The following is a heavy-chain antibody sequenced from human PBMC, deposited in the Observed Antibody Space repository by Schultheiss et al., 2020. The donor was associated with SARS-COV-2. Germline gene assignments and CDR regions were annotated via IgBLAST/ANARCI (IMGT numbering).Heavy chain of an antibody. Sequence: GGSLRLSCAASGFTFSSYWMSWVRQAPGKGLEWVSAISGSGGSTYYADSVKGRFTISRDNSKNTLYLQMNSLRAEDTAVYYCARVGSGIVNRGYYYYMDVWGKGTTVTVSS. V-gene: IGHV3-23*01. CDR2: ISGSGGST. J-gene: IGHJ6*03. CDR3: ARVGSGIVNRGYYYYMDV. D-gene: IGHD1-26*01. CDR1: GFTFSSYW.